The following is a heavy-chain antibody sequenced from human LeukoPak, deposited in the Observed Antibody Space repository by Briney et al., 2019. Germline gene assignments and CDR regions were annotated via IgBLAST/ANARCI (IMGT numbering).Heavy chain of an antibody. D-gene: IGHD6-19*01. CDR2: IRYNGTDK. J-gene: IGHJ4*02. CDR1: GFTFSSYA. V-gene: IGHV3-30*02. Sequence: PGGSLRLSCAASGFTFSSYAMSWVRQAPGKGLEWVAFIRYNGTDKHYADSVRGRFTISRDNTKNTLHLQMNSLRPEDTAVYYCAKVACSDSSCFFSDYWGQGTLVTVSS. CDR3: AKVACSDSSCFFSDY.